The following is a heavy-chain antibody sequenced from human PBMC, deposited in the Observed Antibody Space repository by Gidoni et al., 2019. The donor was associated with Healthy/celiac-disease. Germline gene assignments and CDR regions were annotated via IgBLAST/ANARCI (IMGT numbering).Heavy chain of an antibody. CDR1: GFTLRCSD. V-gene: IGHV3-13*01. CDR3: ARDKRVAAIRFDYYYGMDV. CDR2: IDTAEDT. D-gene: IGHD2-2*02. J-gene: IGHJ6*02. Sequence: EVQLVESGGGLVQPGGSLRLSCAAPGFTLRCSDMHWVRQAPGKGLEWVSAIDTAEDTYYPGSVKGRFTISRENAKNSLYLQMNSLRAGDTAVYYCARDKRVAAIRFDYYYGMDVWGQGTTVTVSS.